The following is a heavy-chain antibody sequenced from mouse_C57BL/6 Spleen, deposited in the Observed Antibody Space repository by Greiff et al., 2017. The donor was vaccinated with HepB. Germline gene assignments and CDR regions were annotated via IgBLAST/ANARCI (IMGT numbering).Heavy chain of an antibody. Sequence: EVKLVESGGGLVQPKGSLKLSCAASGFSFNTYAMNWVRQAPGKGLEWVARIRSKSNNYATYYADSVKDRFTISRDDSESMLYLQMNNLKTEDTAMYYCVRSSYYGSSYRGYYFDYWGQGTTLTVSS. CDR2: IRSKSNNYAT. V-gene: IGHV10-1*01. J-gene: IGHJ2*01. CDR1: GFSFNTYA. CDR3: VRSSYYGSSYRGYYFDY. D-gene: IGHD1-1*01.